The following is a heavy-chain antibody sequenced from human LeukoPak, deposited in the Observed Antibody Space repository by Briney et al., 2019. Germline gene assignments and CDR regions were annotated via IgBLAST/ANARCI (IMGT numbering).Heavy chain of an antibody. Sequence: PGGSLRLSCAASGFTFSSYGMHWVRQAPGKGLEWVAVISYDGSNKYYADSVKGRFTISRDNSKNTLYLQMNSLRAEDTAVYYCAKDYRGGSYYLHWGQGTLVTVSS. J-gene: IGHJ4*02. D-gene: IGHD1-26*01. CDR1: GFTFSSYG. V-gene: IGHV3-30*18. CDR3: AKDYRGGSYYLH. CDR2: ISYDGSNK.